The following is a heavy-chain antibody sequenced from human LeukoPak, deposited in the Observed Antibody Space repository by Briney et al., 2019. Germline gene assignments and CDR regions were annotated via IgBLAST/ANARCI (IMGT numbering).Heavy chain of an antibody. J-gene: IGHJ5*02. CDR2: ISSSSSYI. CDR1: GFTFSSYS. V-gene: IGHV3-21*01. Sequence: GGSLRLSCAASGFTFSSYSMNWVRQAPGKGLEWVSSISSSSSYIYYADSVKGRFTISRDNAKNSLYLQMNSLRAEDTAVYYCARDLSGSGSYYNFSWFDPWGLGTLVTVSS. CDR3: ARDLSGSGSYYNFSWFDP. D-gene: IGHD3-10*01.